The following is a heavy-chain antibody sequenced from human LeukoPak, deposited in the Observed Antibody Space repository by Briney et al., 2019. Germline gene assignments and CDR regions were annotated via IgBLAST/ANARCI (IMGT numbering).Heavy chain of an antibody. Sequence: PGGSLGLSCVVSGFTFSNFGMNWVRQAPGQGLEGLSYITGAGNNIYYADSVKGRFTISRDNARNSLYLQMSSLRAEDTAVYYCARDVGYRSWFDPWGQGTLVTVSS. V-gene: IGHV3-21*05. D-gene: IGHD5-18*01. CDR1: GFTFSNFG. CDR3: ARDVGYRSWFDP. CDR2: ITGAGNNI. J-gene: IGHJ5*02.